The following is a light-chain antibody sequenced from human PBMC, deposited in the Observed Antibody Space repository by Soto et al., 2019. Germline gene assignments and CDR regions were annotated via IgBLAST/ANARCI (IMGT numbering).Light chain of an antibody. Sequence: EIVMTQSPATLAGSPGETVTLSCRASQSLSGNLAWYQQKPGQAPRLLIFRASTRATGVPARFGGRGSGTEFTLTISGLQSEDFAVYYCQQYSKWPPWTVGPGTKVDSK. CDR1: QSLSGN. J-gene: IGKJ1*01. CDR2: RAS. CDR3: QQYSKWPPWT. V-gene: IGKV3-15*01.